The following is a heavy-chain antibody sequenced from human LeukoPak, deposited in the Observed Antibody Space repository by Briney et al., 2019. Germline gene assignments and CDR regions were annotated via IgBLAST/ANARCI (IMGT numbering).Heavy chain of an antibody. Sequence: SETLSLTCTVSGGSISSYYWSWIRQPAGKGLEWIGRIYTSGSTNHNPSLKSRVTMSVDTSKNQFSLKLSSVTAADTAVYYCARVGSSPHDNYYYGMDVWGQGTTVTVSS. CDR3: ARVGSSPHDNYYYGMDV. V-gene: IGHV4-4*07. J-gene: IGHJ6*02. CDR1: GGSISSYY. D-gene: IGHD6-13*01. CDR2: IYTSGST.